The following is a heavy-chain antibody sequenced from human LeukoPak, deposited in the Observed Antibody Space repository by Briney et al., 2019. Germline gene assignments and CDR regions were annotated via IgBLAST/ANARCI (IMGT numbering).Heavy chain of an antibody. J-gene: IGHJ3*02. V-gene: IGHV4-34*01. Sequence: SETLSLTCAVYGGSFSGYYWSWIRQPPGKGLEWIGEINHSGSTNYNPSLKSRVTISVDTSKNQFSLKLRFVTAADTAVYYCAREPSPERGGVAFDIWGQGTMVTVSS. CDR3: AREPSPERGGVAFDI. CDR2: INHSGST. CDR1: GGSFSGYY. D-gene: IGHD3-3*01.